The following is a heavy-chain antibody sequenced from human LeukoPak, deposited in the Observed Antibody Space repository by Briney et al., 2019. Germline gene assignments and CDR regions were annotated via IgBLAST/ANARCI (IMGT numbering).Heavy chain of an antibody. D-gene: IGHD3-10*01. CDR1: GYTFTGYY. J-gene: IGHJ4*02. Sequence: GASVKVSCKASGYTFTGYYMHWVRQAPGQGLEWMGWVNPNSGGTNYAQKFQGRVTMTRDTSISTAYMELSRLRSDDTAVYYCARDLRGFKSHIDYWGQGTLVTVSS. V-gene: IGHV1-2*02. CDR3: ARDLRGFKSHIDY. CDR2: VNPNSGGT.